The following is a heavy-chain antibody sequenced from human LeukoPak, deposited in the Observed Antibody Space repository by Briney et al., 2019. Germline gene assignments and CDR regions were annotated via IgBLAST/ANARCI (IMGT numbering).Heavy chain of an antibody. J-gene: IGHJ4*02. Sequence: SETLSLTCTVSGGSISSYYWSWIRQPPGKGLEWIGYIYYSGSTNYNPSLKSRVTISVDTSKNQFSLKLSSVTAADTAVHYCARYDFWSGSFDYWGQGTLVTVSS. CDR1: GGSISSYY. V-gene: IGHV4-59*01. CDR3: ARYDFWSGSFDY. D-gene: IGHD3-3*01. CDR2: IYYSGST.